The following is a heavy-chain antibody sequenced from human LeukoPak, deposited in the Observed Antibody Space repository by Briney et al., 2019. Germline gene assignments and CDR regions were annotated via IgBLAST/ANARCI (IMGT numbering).Heavy chain of an antibody. J-gene: IGHJ4*02. CDR3: ARLADSGSYWYYFDY. D-gene: IGHD1-26*01. CDR1: GFTFSSYA. CDR2: ISYDGSNK. V-gene: IGHV3-30-3*01. Sequence: PGRSLRLSCAASGFTFSSYAMHWVRQAPGKGLEWVAVISYDGSNKYYADSVKGRFTISRDNSKNTLYLQMNSLRAEDTAVYYCARLADSGSYWYYFDYRGQGTLVTVSS.